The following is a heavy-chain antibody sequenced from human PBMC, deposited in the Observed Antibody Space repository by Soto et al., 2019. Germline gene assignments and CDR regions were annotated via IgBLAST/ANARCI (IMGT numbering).Heavy chain of an antibody. CDR2: ISYDGSNK. CDR1: GFTFSSSA. Sequence: PGGSLRLSCAASGFTFSSSAMHWVRQAPGKGLEWVALISYDGSNKYYADSVRGRFTISRDNSKNTLYLQMNSLRAEDTAVFYCARDHGSGTSLDYWGQGTLVTVSS. CDR3: ARDHGSGTSLDY. V-gene: IGHV3-30-3*01. J-gene: IGHJ4*02. D-gene: IGHD1-7*01.